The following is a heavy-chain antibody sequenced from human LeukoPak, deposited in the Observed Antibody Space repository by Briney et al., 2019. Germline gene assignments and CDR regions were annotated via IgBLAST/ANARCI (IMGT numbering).Heavy chain of an antibody. V-gene: IGHV1-2*02. CDR3: ARDGCSSTSCYTDLDY. CDR2: INPNSGGT. CDR1: GYTFTGYY. Sequence: ASVKVFCNASGYTFTGYYMHWGRQAPGQGLEWMGWINPNSGGTNYAQKFQGRVTMTRDTSISTAYMELSRLRSDDTAVYYCARDGCSSTSCYTDLDYWGHGTLVAVSS. D-gene: IGHD2-2*02. J-gene: IGHJ4*01.